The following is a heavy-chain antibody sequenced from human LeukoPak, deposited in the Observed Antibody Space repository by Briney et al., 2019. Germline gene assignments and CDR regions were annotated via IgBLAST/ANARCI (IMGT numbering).Heavy chain of an antibody. CDR2: ISWNSDTI. J-gene: IGHJ6*03. CDR1: GFTFDDYA. Sequence: GRSLRLSCAASGFTFDDYAMHWVRQTPGRGLEWVSGISWNSDTIGYADSVKGRFTISRDNDKNSLYLQMNSLRVEDTALYYCAKDASGYYFYYMDVWGKGTTVTVSS. D-gene: IGHD6-6*01. V-gene: IGHV3-9*01. CDR3: AKDASGYYFYYMDV.